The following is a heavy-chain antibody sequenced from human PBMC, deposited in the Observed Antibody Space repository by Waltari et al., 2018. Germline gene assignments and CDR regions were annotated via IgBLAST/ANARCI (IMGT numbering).Heavy chain of an antibody. J-gene: IGHJ4*02. CDR1: GDSISSADSY. CDR2: VFSTGGA. CDR3: AREDLAVRKTGGFDY. V-gene: IGHV4-61*02. D-gene: IGHD6-19*01. Sequence: QVLLQESGPGLVQASETLSLTCTVSGDSISSADSYWSWIRQPAGKEMQWIGHVFSTGGANYDPSLKRRATRSAASSKNRFSLSLTSVTAADTATYYCAREDLAVRKTGGFDYWGQGVLVSVSS.